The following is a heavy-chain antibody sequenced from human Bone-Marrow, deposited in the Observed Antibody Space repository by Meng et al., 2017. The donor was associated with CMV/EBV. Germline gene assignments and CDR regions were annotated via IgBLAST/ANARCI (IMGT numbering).Heavy chain of an antibody. V-gene: IGHV4-59*13. CDR1: GGSISSYY. D-gene: IGHD3-3*01. CDR2: IYYNGST. Sequence: SETLSLTCTVSGGSISSYYWSWIRQPPGKGLEWIGYIYYNGSTNYNPSLKSRVTISVDTSKNQFSLKVSSVTAADTAVYYCARTPITIFGVVIVYFDYWGQGTLVTVS. CDR3: ARTPITIFGVVIVYFDY. J-gene: IGHJ4*02.